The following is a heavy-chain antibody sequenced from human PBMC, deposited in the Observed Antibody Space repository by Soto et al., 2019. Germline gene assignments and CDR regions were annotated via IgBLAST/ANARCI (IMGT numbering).Heavy chain of an antibody. CDR3: ARDGSGSNYYYYYGMDV. CDR2: IYHSGST. Sequence: PSETLSLTCAVSGGSISSSNWWSWVRQPPGKGLEWIGEIYHSGSTNYNPSLKSRVTISVDKSKNQFSLKLSSVTAADTAVYYCARDGSGSNYYYYYGMDVWGQGTTVTVSS. CDR1: GGSISSSNW. D-gene: IGHD3-10*01. J-gene: IGHJ6*02. V-gene: IGHV4-4*02.